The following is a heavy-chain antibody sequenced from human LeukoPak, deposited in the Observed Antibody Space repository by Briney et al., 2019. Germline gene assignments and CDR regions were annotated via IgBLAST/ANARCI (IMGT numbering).Heavy chain of an antibody. CDR1: GGTFSSYA. CDR2: ISAYNGNT. J-gene: IGHJ4*02. Sequence: ASVKVSCKASGGTFSSYAISWVRQAPGQGLEWMGWISAYNGNTNYAQKLQGRVTMTTDTSTSTAYMELRSLRSDDTAVYYCAASSIAARPLLFDYWGQGTLVTVSS. CDR3: AASSIAARPLLFDY. D-gene: IGHD6-6*01. V-gene: IGHV1-18*01.